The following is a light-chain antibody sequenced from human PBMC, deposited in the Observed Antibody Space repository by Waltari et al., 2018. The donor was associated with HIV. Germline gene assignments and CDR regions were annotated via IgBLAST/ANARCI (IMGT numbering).Light chain of an antibody. J-gene: IGKJ2*01. V-gene: IGKV1-5*03. CDR2: RAS. CDR1: QGVSDW. Sequence: DIQLTQSPSTLSASIGDKVTITCRASQGVSDWLAWYQHKPGKAPKLLVYRASALQVGAPSRFSGSGSATEFTLTINSLQPDDFATYYCQQYQSYLTFGQGTKLEMK. CDR3: QQYQSYLT.